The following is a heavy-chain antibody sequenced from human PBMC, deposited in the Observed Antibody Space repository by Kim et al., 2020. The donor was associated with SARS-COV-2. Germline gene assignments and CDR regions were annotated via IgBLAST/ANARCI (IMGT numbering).Heavy chain of an antibody. V-gene: IGHV4-59*13. CDR1: GVSITSSF. Sequence: SETLSLTCSVSGVSITSSFWSWFRQPPGKGLEWIGYIYYSGTTNYNPSLKSRVTMSIDTSKNQFSLKLSSVTAADTAVYYCARGSGWVEYWGQGPLVTVSS. D-gene: IGHD6-19*01. CDR2: IYYSGTT. J-gene: IGHJ4*02. CDR3: ARGSGWVEY.